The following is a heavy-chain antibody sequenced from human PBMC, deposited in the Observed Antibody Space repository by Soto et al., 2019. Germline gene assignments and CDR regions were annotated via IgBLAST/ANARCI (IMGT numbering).Heavy chain of an antibody. Sequence: SETLSLTCTVSGGSISSYYWSWIRQPPGKGLEWIGYIYYSGSTNYNPSLKSRVTISVDTSKNQFSLKLSSVTAADTAVYYCAREGNYGDDFDYWGQGTLVTVSS. J-gene: IGHJ4*02. CDR3: AREGNYGDDFDY. CDR1: GGSISSYY. D-gene: IGHD1-7*01. CDR2: IYYSGST. V-gene: IGHV4-59*01.